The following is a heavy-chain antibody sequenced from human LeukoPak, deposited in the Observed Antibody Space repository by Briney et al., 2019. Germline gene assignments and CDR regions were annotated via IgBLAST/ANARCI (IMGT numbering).Heavy chain of an antibody. CDR2: ISGDGGST. Sequence: SGGSLRLSCAASGFTFDDYAMHWVRQAPGKGLEWVSLISGDGGSTYYADSVKGRFTISRDNSKNSLYLQMNSLRTVDTALYYCAKDKAIAATRYYYYYGMDVWGQGTTVTVSS. J-gene: IGHJ6*02. V-gene: IGHV3-43*02. CDR3: AKDKAIAATRYYYYYGMDV. D-gene: IGHD2-15*01. CDR1: GFTFDDYA.